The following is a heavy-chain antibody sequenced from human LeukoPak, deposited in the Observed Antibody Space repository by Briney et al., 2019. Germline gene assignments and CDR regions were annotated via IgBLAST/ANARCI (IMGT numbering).Heavy chain of an antibody. V-gene: IGHV4-59*01. Sequence: SETLSLTCTVSGASITRYFWNWIRQPPGKELEWIGYISSGGSTNYNPSLKSRVTISIDTSKNQFSLKLTSATAADTAVYYCARGDDYKSTLFDYWGQGSLVTVSS. CDR2: ISSGGST. CDR1: GASITRYF. CDR3: ARGDDYKSTLFDY. D-gene: IGHD5-12*01. J-gene: IGHJ4*02.